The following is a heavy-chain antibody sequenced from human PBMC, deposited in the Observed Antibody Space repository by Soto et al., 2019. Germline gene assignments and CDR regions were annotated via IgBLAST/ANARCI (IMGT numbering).Heavy chain of an antibody. V-gene: IGHV4-59*01. J-gene: IGHJ5*02. D-gene: IGHD3-10*01. CDR1: GGSISSYY. CDR2: IYYSGST. CDR3: ARDLSFGELKNWFDP. Sequence: QVQLQESGPGLVKPSETLSLTCTVSGGSISSYYWSWIRQPPGKGLEWIGYIYYSGSTNYNPSLKSRVTISVDTSKNQFSLKLSSVTAADTAVYYCARDLSFGELKNWFDPWGQGTLVTVSS.